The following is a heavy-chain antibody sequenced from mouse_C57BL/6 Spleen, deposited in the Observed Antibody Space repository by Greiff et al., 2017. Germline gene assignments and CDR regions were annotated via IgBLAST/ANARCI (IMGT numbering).Heavy chain of an antibody. D-gene: IGHD3-2*02. V-gene: IGHV1-54*01. J-gene: IGHJ2*01. CDR1: GYAFTNYS. CDR2: INPGSGGT. Sequence: QVQLQQSGAELVRPGTSVKVSCKASGYAFTNYSIEWVKQRPGQGLEWIGVINPGSGGTNYNEKFKGKATLTADKSSSTVYMELSSLTSEDSAVYFCARDSSGYVNFDYWGQGTTLTVSS. CDR3: ARDSSGYVNFDY.